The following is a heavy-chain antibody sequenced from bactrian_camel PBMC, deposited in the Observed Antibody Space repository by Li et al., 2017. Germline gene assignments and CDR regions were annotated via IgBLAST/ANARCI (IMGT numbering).Heavy chain of an antibody. CDR3: AARSVPNCVGNYWSKWSYVN. CDR1: GYSVSTGY. J-gene: IGHJ4*01. CDR2: INIDSGSA. D-gene: IGHD3*01. V-gene: IGHV3S40*01. Sequence: VQLVESGGGSVQAGGSLRLSCAASGYSVSTGYMGWFRQPPGKEREAVASINIDSGSAFYADSVKGRFTISQEYAKNTVYLEMNGLKPEDTAMYYCAARSVPNCVGNYWSKWSYVNWGQGTQVTVS.